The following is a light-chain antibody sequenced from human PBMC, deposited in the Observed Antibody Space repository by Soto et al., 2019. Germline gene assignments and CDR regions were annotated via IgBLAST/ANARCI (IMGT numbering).Light chain of an antibody. J-gene: IGKJ1*01. V-gene: IGKV1-5*03. CDR1: QTISSW. Sequence: DIQMTQTPSTLSGSVGDRVTITCRASQTISSWLAWYQQKPGKAPKLLIYKASTLKSGVPSRFSGSGSGTEFTLTISSLQPDDFATYYCQHSNSYSDAFGQGTKVDI. CDR2: KAS. CDR3: QHSNSYSDA.